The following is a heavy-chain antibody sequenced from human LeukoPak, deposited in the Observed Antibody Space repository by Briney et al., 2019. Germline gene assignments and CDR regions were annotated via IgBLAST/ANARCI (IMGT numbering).Heavy chain of an antibody. CDR2: MNPNSGNT. CDR1: GYTCITYD. CDR3: ARGVRFGDFDF. Sequence: ASVKVSCKASGYTCITYDINWVRQATGQGLEWMGKMNPNSGNTAYAQKFQARVTMTSNTSITTAYMEVSSLTSEDTAVYYCARGVRFGDFDFWGQGTLVTVSS. J-gene: IGHJ4*02. V-gene: IGHV1-8*01. D-gene: IGHD3-10*01.